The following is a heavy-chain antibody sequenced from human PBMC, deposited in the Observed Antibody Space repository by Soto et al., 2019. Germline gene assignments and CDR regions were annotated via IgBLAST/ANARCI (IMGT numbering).Heavy chain of an antibody. Sequence: QVQLQESGPGLVKPSQTLSLTCTVSGDSVSSVGFHWAWLRRPPGKGLEWIGYIYNGGSTYYRPSLESRTHMSLDATRNHYSLRLTSVTAADTAVYFCARAPVGLDTISYFDYWGQGKLVTVSS. J-gene: IGHJ4*02. V-gene: IGHV4-30-4*01. CDR3: ARAPVGLDTISYFDY. CDR2: IYNGGST. CDR1: GDSVSSVGFH. D-gene: IGHD3-3*01.